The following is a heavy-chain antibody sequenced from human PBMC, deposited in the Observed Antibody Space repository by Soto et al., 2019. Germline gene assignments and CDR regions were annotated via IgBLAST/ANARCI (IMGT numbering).Heavy chain of an antibody. CDR1: GGSISSSSYY. J-gene: IGHJ6*03. V-gene: IGHV4-39*01. Sequence: SETMSVTCTVSGGSISSSSYYWGWIRQPPGKGLEWIGSIYYSGSTYYNPSLKSRVTISVDTSKNQFSLKLSSVTAADTAVYYCARHAEGDMDVWGKGTTVTVSS. CDR3: ARHAEGDMDV. CDR2: IYYSGST. D-gene: IGHD3-16*01.